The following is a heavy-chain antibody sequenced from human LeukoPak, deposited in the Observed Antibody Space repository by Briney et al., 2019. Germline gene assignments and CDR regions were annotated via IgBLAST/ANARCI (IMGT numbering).Heavy chain of an antibody. CDR3: ARHSSLTGWPFDH. CDR2: IYYSGST. Sequence: PSETLSLTCTVSGGSISSYYWSWLRQPPGKGLEWIGYIYYSGSTNYNPSLKSRVTLSVDTSMNQFSLKLSSVSAADTAVYYCARHSSLTGWPFDHWGQGTLVTVSS. D-gene: IGHD1-1*01. J-gene: IGHJ4*02. CDR1: GGSISSYY. V-gene: IGHV4-59*08.